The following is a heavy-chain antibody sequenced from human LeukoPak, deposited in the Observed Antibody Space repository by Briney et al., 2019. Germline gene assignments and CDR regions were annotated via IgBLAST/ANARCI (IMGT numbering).Heavy chain of an antibody. J-gene: IGHJ4*02. D-gene: IGHD3-22*01. CDR3: ARDRGYDSSGYYWDH. V-gene: IGHV1-18*01. CDR1: GYTFTSYG. CDR2: ISAYNGNT. Sequence: ASVKVSCKASGYTFTSYGISWVRQAPGQGLEWMGWISAYNGNTNYAQKLQGRVTITADESTSTAYMELSSLRSEDTAVYYCARDRGYDSSGYYWDHWGQGTLVTVSS.